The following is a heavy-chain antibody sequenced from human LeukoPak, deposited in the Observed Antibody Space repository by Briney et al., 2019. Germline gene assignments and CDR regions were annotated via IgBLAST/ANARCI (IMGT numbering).Heavy chain of an antibody. D-gene: IGHD6-6*01. J-gene: IGHJ5*02. CDR3: ARVSYNWFDP. V-gene: IGHV1-18*01. CDR2: ISAYNGNT. CDR1: GYTVTSYA. Sequence: ASVKVSCKASGYTVTSYAISWVRQAPGQGLECMGWISAYNGNTYYAQNFQGRVTMTADTSTSTAYMELRSLRSDDTAVYYCARVSYNWFDPWGQGTLLTVSP.